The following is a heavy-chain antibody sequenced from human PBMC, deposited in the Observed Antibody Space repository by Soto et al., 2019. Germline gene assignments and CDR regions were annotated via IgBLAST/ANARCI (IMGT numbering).Heavy chain of an antibody. J-gene: IGHJ4*02. Sequence: SETLSLTCNVSGGSISNYYWTWVRQSPEKGLEWIGYMYYNGNINYNPSLKSRVTISIDTSKNQFSLTLKSVTAADTAVYYCARDYDGFDYWGPGILVTVSS. CDR3: ARDYDGFDY. CDR1: GGSISNYY. D-gene: IGHD3-16*01. V-gene: IGHV4-59*12. CDR2: MYYNGNI.